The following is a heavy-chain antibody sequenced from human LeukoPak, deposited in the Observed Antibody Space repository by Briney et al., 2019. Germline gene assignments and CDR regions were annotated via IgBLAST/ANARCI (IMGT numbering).Heavy chain of an antibody. V-gene: IGHV3-30*18. Sequence: GGSLRLSCAASGFTFSSYGMHWARQAPGKGLEWVAVISYDGTNNYYADSVKGRFTISRDNSKNTLYLQMNSLRAEDTAVYYCAKSTDSYSGNYLDYWGQGTLVTVSS. CDR3: AKSTDSYSGNYLDY. J-gene: IGHJ4*02. CDR1: GFTFSSYG. CDR2: ISYDGTNN. D-gene: IGHD1-26*01.